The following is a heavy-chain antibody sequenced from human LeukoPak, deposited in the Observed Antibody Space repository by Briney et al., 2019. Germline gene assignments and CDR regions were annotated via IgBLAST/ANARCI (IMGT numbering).Heavy chain of an antibody. CDR3: ARAPGYYYDSSGYFHSFPFDY. D-gene: IGHD3-22*01. Sequence: ASVKVSCKASGYTFTSYAMNWVRQAPGQGLEWMGWINTNTGNPTYAQGFTGRFVFSLDTSVSTAYLRISSLKAEDTAVYYCARAPGYYYDSSGYFHSFPFDYWGQGTLVTVSS. V-gene: IGHV7-4-1*02. CDR2: INTNTGNP. J-gene: IGHJ4*02. CDR1: GYTFTSYA.